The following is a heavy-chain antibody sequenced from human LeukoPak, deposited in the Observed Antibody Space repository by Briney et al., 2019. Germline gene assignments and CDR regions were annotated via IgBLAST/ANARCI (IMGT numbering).Heavy chain of an antibody. V-gene: IGHV3-30*18. J-gene: IGHJ4*02. CDR2: ISYDGSNK. CDR3: AKGERGWLVSFYFDY. CDR1: GFTFSSYG. Sequence: PGGSLRLSCAASGFTFSSYGMHWVRQAPGKGLEWVAVISYDGSNKYYADSVKGRFTISRDNSKNALYLQMNSLRAEDTAVYYCAKGERGWLVSFYFDYWGQGTLVTVSS. D-gene: IGHD6-19*01.